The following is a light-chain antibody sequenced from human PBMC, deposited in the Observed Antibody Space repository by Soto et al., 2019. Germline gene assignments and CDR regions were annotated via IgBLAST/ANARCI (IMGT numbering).Light chain of an antibody. CDR3: QQYGSLWT. Sequence: EIVLTQSPGTLSLSPGERATLSCRASQSVSSSYLAWYQQKPGQAPRLLIYGASSRATGIPDRFSGSGSGTDFTLIISGLEPEDFAVYYCQQYGSLWTFGQGTKVEIK. CDR2: GAS. V-gene: IGKV3-20*01. J-gene: IGKJ1*01. CDR1: QSVSSSY.